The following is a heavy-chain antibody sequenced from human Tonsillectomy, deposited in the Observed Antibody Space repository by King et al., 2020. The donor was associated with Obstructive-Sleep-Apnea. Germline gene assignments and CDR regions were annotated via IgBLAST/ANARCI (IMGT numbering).Heavy chain of an antibody. CDR2: IYYSGST. CDR1: GGSTSSGGYY. Sequence: QLQESGPGLVKPSQTLSLTCTVSGGSTSSGGYYWSWIRQHPGKGLEWIGYIYYSGSTYYNPSLRSRVMISVDTSKNQFSLKLRSVTAADTAVYYCAREIPALYDILTGYFDYWGQGTLVTVSS. CDR3: AREIPALYDILTGYFDY. D-gene: IGHD3-9*01. J-gene: IGHJ4*02. V-gene: IGHV4-31*03.